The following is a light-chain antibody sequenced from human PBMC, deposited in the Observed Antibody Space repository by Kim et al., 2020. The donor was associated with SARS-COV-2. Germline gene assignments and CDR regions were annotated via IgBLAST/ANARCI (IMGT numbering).Light chain of an antibody. CDR2: SVS. Sequence: IQMTQSPSSLAASVGDRVTITCRATQTISTNFNWYQQKSGKAPELLIHSVSNLHSGVPSRFSGSGSGTEFTLTINSLQPEDFATYYCQQTYSVPLTFGQGTKVDIK. J-gene: IGKJ1*01. CDR3: QQTYSVPLT. V-gene: IGKV1-39*01. CDR1: QTISTN.